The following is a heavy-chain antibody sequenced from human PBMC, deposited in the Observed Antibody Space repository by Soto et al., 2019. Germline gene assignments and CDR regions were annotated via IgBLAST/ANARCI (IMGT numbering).Heavy chain of an antibody. D-gene: IGHD3-10*01. CDR3: ASAANYYGSGSYLVDH. Sequence: GGSLRLSCAVSGFTFSNYGMHWVRQAPGKGLEWVAVIWYDGSNKYYADSVKGRFTISRDNSKNTLYLQMNSLRAEDTAVYYCASAANYYGSGSYLVDHWGQGTLVTVSS. J-gene: IGHJ4*02. V-gene: IGHV3-33*01. CDR1: GFTFSNYG. CDR2: IWYDGSNK.